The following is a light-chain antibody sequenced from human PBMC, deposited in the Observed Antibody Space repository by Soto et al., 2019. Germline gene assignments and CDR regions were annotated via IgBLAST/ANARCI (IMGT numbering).Light chain of an antibody. V-gene: IGKV1-33*01. CDR3: QQYDTLQFT. J-gene: IGKJ3*01. CDR2: DSS. Sequence: DIQMTQSPSSLSASVGDRVTISCRASQDISNYSNWYQQKPGKAPKLLIYDSSTLETGVPSRFSGSGSGTYFTFTISSLQPEDIVTYYCQQYDTLQFTFGPGTKVNIK. CDR1: QDISNY.